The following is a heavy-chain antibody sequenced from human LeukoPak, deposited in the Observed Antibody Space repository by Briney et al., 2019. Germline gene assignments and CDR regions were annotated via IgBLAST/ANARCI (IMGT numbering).Heavy chain of an antibody. V-gene: IGHV1-8*01. J-gene: IGHJ4*02. CDR1: GYTFSIYD. Sequence: ASVKVSCKASGYTFSIYDINWVRQAPGQGLEWLACMQPYSGNADYAQKFQGRLTMTRNSSTNTVYMELSSLTSEDTAVYYCARGLPLDHWGQGTLVTVSS. CDR2: MQPYSGNA. CDR3: ARGLPLDH. D-gene: IGHD2-21*02.